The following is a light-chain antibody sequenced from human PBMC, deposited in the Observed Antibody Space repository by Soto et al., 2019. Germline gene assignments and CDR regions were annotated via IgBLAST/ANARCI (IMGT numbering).Light chain of an antibody. Sequence: QSVLTQPPSTSGTPGQRVTISCSGSSSNIGSNTVHWYQQIPGTAPKLLIYTNNQRSSGVSDRFSGSKSDTSASLVISGLQSEDEADYYCATWDNGLTGVVLGGGTKLTVL. CDR1: SSNIGSNT. CDR2: TNN. CDR3: ATWDNGLTGVV. J-gene: IGLJ2*01. V-gene: IGLV1-44*01.